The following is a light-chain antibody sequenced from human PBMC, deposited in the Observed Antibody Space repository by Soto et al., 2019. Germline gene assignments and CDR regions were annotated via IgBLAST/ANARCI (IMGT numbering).Light chain of an antibody. CDR1: QSISTY. CDR3: QERSNVVT. Sequence: EIVLTQSPATLSLSPGERATLSCRASQSISTYLAWYQQKPGQTPRLLIYDAFHGAPGIPARFSGSGSGTDFTLSITSLESEDFAVYYCQERSNVVTFGGGTKVEI. J-gene: IGKJ4*01. CDR2: DAF. V-gene: IGKV3-11*01.